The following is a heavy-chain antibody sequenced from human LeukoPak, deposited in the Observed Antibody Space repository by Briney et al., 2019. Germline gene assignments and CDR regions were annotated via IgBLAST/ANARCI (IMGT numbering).Heavy chain of an antibody. Sequence: ASVRVSCKTSGYTFTNYDIYWVRQAPGQGLEWMGWISAYNGNTNYAQKLQGRVTMTTGTSTSTAYMELRSLRSDDTAVYYCARVIRFADILTGYPHFDYWGQGTLVTVSS. D-gene: IGHD3-9*01. J-gene: IGHJ4*02. CDR2: ISAYNGNT. CDR3: ARVIRFADILTGYPHFDY. V-gene: IGHV1-18*01. CDR1: GYTFTNYD.